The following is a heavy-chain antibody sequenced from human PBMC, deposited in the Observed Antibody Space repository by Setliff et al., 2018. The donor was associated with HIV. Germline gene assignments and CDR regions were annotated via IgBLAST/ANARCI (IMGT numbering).Heavy chain of an antibody. Sequence: ASVKVSCKASGYSFTSYGISWVRQAPGQGLEWMGWISPYNGNTNYAQKLQGRITVTTDTSTNTAYMELRTLGSDDTAVYYCARVAYASLSSSWYLLDYYYYLDVWGKGTTVTVSS. CDR1: GYSFTSYG. CDR3: ARVAYASLSSSWYLLDYYYYLDV. J-gene: IGHJ6*03. D-gene: IGHD6-13*01. CDR2: ISPYNGNT. V-gene: IGHV1-18*01.